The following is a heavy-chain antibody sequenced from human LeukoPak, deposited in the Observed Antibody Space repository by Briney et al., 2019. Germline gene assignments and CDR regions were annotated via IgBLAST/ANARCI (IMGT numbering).Heavy chain of an antibody. J-gene: IGHJ4*02. CDR3: ASPARGSRWFP. D-gene: IGHD6-13*01. CDR1: GFTFSSYW. CDR2: IKQDGSEK. V-gene: IGHV3-7*01. Sequence: PGGSLRLSCAASGFTFSSYWMSWVRQAPGKGLEWVANIKQDGSEKYYVDSVKGRFTISRDNAKNSLYLQMNSLRAEDTAVYYCASPARGSRWFPWGQGTLVTVSS.